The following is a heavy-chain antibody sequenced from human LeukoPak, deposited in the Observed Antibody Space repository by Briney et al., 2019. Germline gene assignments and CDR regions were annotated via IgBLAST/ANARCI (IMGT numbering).Heavy chain of an antibody. Sequence: GGSLRLSCAASGFTFSSYSMNWVRHAPGKGLEWVSSISGSGGSTYYADSVKGRFTISRDNSKNTLYLQMNSLRAEDTAVYYCASPIGYCSGGSCSGFDPWGEGTLVTVSS. CDR2: ISGSGGST. CDR1: GFTFSSYS. CDR3: ASPIGYCSGGSCSGFDP. V-gene: IGHV3-23*01. J-gene: IGHJ5*02. D-gene: IGHD2-15*01.